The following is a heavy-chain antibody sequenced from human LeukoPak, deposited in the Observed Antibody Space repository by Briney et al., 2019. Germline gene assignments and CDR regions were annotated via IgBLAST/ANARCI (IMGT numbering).Heavy chain of an antibody. Sequence: GGSLRLSCAASGFPFSDSWMDWVRQAPGKGMEWVANIKQDGSEKHYADSVKGRFTISRDNAKNSLYLQMNSLRAEDTAVYYCARARAMGSIGVGYWGQGTLVTVSS. CDR3: ARARAMGSIGVGY. D-gene: IGHD5-24*01. V-gene: IGHV3-7*01. CDR1: GFPFSDSW. J-gene: IGHJ4*02. CDR2: IKQDGSEK.